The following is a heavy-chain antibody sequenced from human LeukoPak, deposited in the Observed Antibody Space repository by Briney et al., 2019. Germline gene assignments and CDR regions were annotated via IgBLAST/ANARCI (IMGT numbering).Heavy chain of an antibody. V-gene: IGHV3-21*01. Sequence: GGSLRLSCAASGFTFSSYWVTWVRQAPGKGLEWVSSISSSSSYIYYADSVKGRFTISRDNAKNSLYLQMNSLRAEDTAVYYCAGEGRSVVVPAAIVDPWGQGTLVTVSS. CDR3: AGEGRSVVVPAAIVDP. CDR1: GFTFSSYW. J-gene: IGHJ5*02. CDR2: ISSSSSYI. D-gene: IGHD2-2*01.